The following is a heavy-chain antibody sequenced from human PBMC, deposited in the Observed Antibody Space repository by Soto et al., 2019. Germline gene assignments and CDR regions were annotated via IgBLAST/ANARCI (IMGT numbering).Heavy chain of an antibody. CDR1: GYTLTELA. D-gene: IGHD3-22*01. J-gene: IGHJ4*02. CDR2: FDPEDGET. Sequence: ASVKVSCKVSGYTLTELAMHWVRRAPGKGLEWMGGFDPEDGETIYAQKFQGRVTMTEDTSTDTAYMELSSLRSEDTAVYYCATVFPYYYDSSGYSYFGFSLGYWGQGTLVTVSS. CDR3: ATVFPYYYDSSGYSYFGFSLGY. V-gene: IGHV1-24*01.